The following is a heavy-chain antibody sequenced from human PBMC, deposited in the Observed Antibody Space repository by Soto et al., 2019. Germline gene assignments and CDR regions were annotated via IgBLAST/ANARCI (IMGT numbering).Heavy chain of an antibody. Sequence: GASVKVSCKVSGYTLTELSMHWVRQAPGKGLEWMGGFDPEDGETIYAQKFQGRVTMTEDTSTDTAYMELSSRRLEDTAVEYCAPRPPGALDWYYELWGRGPLVTVS. D-gene: IGHD1-26*01. J-gene: IGHJ2*01. V-gene: IGHV1-24*01. CDR2: FDPEDGET. CDR1: GYTLTELS. CDR3: APRPPGALDWYYEL.